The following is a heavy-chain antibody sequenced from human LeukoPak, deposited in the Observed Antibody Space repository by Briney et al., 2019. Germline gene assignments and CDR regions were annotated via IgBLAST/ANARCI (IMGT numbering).Heavy chain of an antibody. D-gene: IGHD5-12*01. CDR2: MNHSGSA. Sequence: PSETLSLTCAVYGGSFSGYYWTWIRQPPGKGLEWIGEMNHSGSANYNPSLKSRVTISVDTSKNQCSLRLSSVTAADTAVYYCARDSDSGYDYWGQGTLVTVSS. CDR1: GGSFSGYY. CDR3: ARDSDSGYDY. V-gene: IGHV4-34*01. J-gene: IGHJ4*02.